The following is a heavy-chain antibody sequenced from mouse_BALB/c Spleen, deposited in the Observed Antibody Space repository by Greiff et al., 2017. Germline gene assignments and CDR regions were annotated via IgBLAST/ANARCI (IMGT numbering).Heavy chain of an antibody. V-gene: IGHV2-3*01. J-gene: IGHJ3*01. CDR3: AVYYRYDRGFAY. CDR2: IWGDGSK. CDR1: GFPLTSYG. Sequence: VKLVESGPGLVAPSQSLSITCTVSGFPLTSYGVSWVRQPPGKGLAWLGVIWGDGSKTYHSAPISRLSISKDNSKSQVFLKLNSLQTDDTATYYCAVYYRYDRGFAYWGQGTLVTVSA. D-gene: IGHD2-14*01.